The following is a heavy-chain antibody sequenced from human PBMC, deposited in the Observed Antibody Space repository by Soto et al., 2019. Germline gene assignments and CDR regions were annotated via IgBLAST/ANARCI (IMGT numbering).Heavy chain of an antibody. D-gene: IGHD2-15*01. CDR2: ISYDGSNK. J-gene: IGHJ4*02. Sequence: QVQLVESGGGVVQPGRSLRLSCAASGFTFSSYGMHWVRQAPGKRLEWVAVISYDGSNKYYADSVKGRFTISRDNSKNTLYLQMNSLRAEDTAVYYCAKDTYSGPLDYWGQGTLVTVSS. V-gene: IGHV3-30*18. CDR1: GFTFSSYG. CDR3: AKDTYSGPLDY.